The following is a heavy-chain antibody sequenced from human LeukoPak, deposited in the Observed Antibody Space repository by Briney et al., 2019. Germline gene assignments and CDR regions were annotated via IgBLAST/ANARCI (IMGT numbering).Heavy chain of an antibody. CDR1: GFTVSSNY. V-gene: IGHV3-74*01. J-gene: IGHJ5*02. CDR2: IYVDGRTT. Sequence: GVLRLSCAASGFTVSSNYMSWVRQAPGKGLVWVSRIYVDGRTTNYADSVKGRFTISRDNAKNTVYLEMNSLSVEDTATYYCIRDFRSADLWGQGTLVTVTS. CDR3: IRDFRSADL.